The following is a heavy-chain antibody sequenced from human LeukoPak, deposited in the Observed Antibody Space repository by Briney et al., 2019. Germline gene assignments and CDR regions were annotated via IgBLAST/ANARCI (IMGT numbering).Heavy chain of an antibody. Sequence: GGSLRLSCVVSEFSASNYWMSWVRQAPGKGLEWVSYISGGSGYIYYADSVKGRFTISRDNAKNSLYLQMNSLRAEDTAVYYCARAIAVAEGYWGQGTLVTVSS. CDR1: EFSASNYW. V-gene: IGHV3-21*01. CDR3: ARAIAVAEGY. CDR2: ISGGSGYI. D-gene: IGHD6-19*01. J-gene: IGHJ4*02.